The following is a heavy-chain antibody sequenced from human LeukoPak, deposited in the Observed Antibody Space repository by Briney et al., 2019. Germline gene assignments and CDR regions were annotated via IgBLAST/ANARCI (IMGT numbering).Heavy chain of an antibody. CDR1: GFTFSSYG. CDR3: AKDLSYGDYGAFFDY. D-gene: IGHD4-17*01. V-gene: IGHV3-30*18. J-gene: IGHJ4*02. CDR2: ISYDGSNK. Sequence: GGSLRLSCAASGFTFSSYGMHWVRQAPGKGLEWVAVISYDGSNKYYADSVKGRFTISRDNSKNTLYLQMNSLRAEDTAVYYCAKDLSYGDYGAFFDYWGQGTLVTVSS.